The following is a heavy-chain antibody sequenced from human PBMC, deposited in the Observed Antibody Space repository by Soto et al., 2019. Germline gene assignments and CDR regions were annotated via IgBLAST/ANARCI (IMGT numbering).Heavy chain of an antibody. CDR1: GFTFSSYG. CDR3: ARDSRGSGILPDY. D-gene: IGHD3-10*01. J-gene: IGHJ4*02. V-gene: IGHV3-33*01. CDR2: IWYDGSNK. Sequence: QVQLVESGGGVVQPGRSLRLSCAASGFTFSSYGMHWVRQAPGKGLEWVAVIWYDGSNKYYADSVKGRFTISRDNSKNTLYLQMNSLRAEDTAVYYCARDSRGSGILPDYWGQGTLVTVSS.